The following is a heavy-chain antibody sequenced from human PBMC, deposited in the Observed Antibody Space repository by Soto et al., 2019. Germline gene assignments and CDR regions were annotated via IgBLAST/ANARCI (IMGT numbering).Heavy chain of an antibody. CDR2: IIPIFGTA. D-gene: IGHD5-12*01. Sequence: SVKVSCKASGGTFSSYAISWVRQAPGQGLEWMGGIIPIFGTANYAQKFQGRVTITADKSTSTAYMELSSLRSEDTAVYYCARYNGRGYSGYGSYYYYYGMDVWGQGTTVTVSS. J-gene: IGHJ6*02. CDR1: GGTFSSYA. CDR3: ARYNGRGYSGYGSYYYYYGMDV. V-gene: IGHV1-69*06.